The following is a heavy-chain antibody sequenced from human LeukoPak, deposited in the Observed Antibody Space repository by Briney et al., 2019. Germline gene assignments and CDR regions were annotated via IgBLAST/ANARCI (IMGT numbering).Heavy chain of an antibody. V-gene: IGHV4-38-2*01. D-gene: IGHD3-10*01. CDR1: GYSICSGYY. CDR2: IYHSGST. J-gene: IGHJ4*02. CDR3: ARLGITIRALTPFDY. Sequence: PSETLSLTCAVSGYSICSGYYWGWIRQPPGKGLEWIGSIYHSGSTYYNPSLKSRVTISVDTSKNQFSLKLSSVTAADTAVYYCARLGITIRALTPFDYWGQGTLVTVSS.